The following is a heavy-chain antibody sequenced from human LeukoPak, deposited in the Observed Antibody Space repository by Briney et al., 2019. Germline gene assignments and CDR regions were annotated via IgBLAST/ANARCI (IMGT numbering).Heavy chain of an antibody. J-gene: IGHJ6*03. CDR3: AREFVIGPEGGYYYYMDV. D-gene: IGHD2-15*01. Sequence: PSETLSLTCTVSGGSISSYYWSWIRQPAGKGLEWIGRIYTSGSTNYNPSLKSRVTISVDKSKNQFSLKLSSVTAADTAVYYCAREFVIGPEGGYYYYMDVWGKGTTVTVSS. CDR2: IYTSGST. V-gene: IGHV4-4*07. CDR1: GGSISSYY.